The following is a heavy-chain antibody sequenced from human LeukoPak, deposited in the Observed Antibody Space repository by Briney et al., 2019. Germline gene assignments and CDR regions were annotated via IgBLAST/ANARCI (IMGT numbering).Heavy chain of an antibody. J-gene: IGHJ5*02. D-gene: IGHD2-2*01. CDR3: AREEGLFVVVPAAPNWFDP. Sequence: SVKVSCKASGGTFSSYAISWVRQAPGQGLEWMGRIIPIFGIANYAQKFQGRVTITADKSMSTAYMELSSLRSEDTAVYYCAREEGLFVVVPAAPNWFDPWGQGTLVTVSS. CDR1: GGTFSSYA. V-gene: IGHV1-69*04. CDR2: IIPIFGIA.